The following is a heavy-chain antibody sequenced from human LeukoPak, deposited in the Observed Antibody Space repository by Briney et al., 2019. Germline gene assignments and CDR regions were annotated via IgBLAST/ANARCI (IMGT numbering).Heavy chain of an antibody. V-gene: IGHV4-30-4*01. Sequence: SQTLSLTCTVSGGSISSGDYYWSWIRQPPGKGLEWIGYIYYSGSTYYNPSLKSRVTISVDTSKNQFSLKLSSVTAADTAVYYCAREGYYYGSGCLDPWGQGTLVTVSS. J-gene: IGHJ5*02. CDR2: IYYSGST. CDR3: AREGYYYGSGCLDP. D-gene: IGHD3-10*01. CDR1: GGSISSGDYY.